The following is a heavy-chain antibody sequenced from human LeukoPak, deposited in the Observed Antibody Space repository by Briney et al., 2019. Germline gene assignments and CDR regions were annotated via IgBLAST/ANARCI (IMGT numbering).Heavy chain of an antibody. CDR2: IRSKVYGGTT. D-gene: IGHD3-22*01. Sequence: GGSLRLSCTGYGFTFRDYAVSCVRQAPGKGLECIGFIRSKVYGGTTEYAASVKGRFTISRDDSKSIAYLQMNSLKTEDTAVYYCTRDPHYFDSSGYYHHAFDIWGQGTMVAVSS. CDR3: TRDPHYFDSSGYYHHAFDI. J-gene: IGHJ3*02. CDR1: GFTFRDYA. V-gene: IGHV3-49*04.